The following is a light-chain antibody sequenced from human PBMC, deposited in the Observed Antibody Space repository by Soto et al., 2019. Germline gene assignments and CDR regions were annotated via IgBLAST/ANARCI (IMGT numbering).Light chain of an antibody. J-gene: IGKJ2*01. Sequence: EIVLTQSPGTLSLSPGERATLSCRASQSVSSSYLAWYQQKPGQAPRLLIYGASSRATGIPDRFSGSGSGTDFTLIISRLEPEDFAVYYCQQYGNSPYTFGQGTKLEIK. CDR1: QSVSSSY. V-gene: IGKV3-20*01. CDR2: GAS. CDR3: QQYGNSPYT.